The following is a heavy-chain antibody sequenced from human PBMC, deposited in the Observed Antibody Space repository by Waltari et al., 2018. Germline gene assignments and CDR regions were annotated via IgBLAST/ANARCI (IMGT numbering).Heavy chain of an antibody. Sequence: EVQLVESGGGLVKPGGSLRLSCAASGFTFSSYSMNWVRQAPGKGLEWVSSISSSSSYIDYADSGKGRFTISRDNAKNSLYLQMNSLRAEDTAVYYCARAGVGTRIVGAWGQGTLVTVSS. J-gene: IGHJ5*02. D-gene: IGHD3-22*01. CDR1: GFTFSSYS. CDR2: ISSSSSYI. CDR3: ARAGVGTRIVGA. V-gene: IGHV3-21*01.